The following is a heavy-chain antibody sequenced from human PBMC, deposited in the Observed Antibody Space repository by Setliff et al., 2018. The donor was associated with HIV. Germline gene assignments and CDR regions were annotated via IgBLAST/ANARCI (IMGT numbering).Heavy chain of an antibody. CDR2: INHRGST. J-gene: IGHJ5*02. Sequence: PSETLSLTCAVYGGSFSGYYWTWIRQPPRKWLEWIGEINHRGSTNYNSSFESRVTISVDRSKNQFSLKLTSVTAADTAVYYCARVARMHPFDPWGRGALVTVSS. V-gene: IGHV4-34*01. CDR3: ARVARMHPFDP. CDR1: GGSFSGYY.